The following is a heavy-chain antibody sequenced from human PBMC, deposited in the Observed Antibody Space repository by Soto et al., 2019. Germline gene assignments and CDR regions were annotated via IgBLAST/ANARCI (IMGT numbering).Heavy chain of an antibody. Sequence: GESLKIPCKGSGYSFTSYWISWVRQMPGKGLEWMGRIDPSDSYTNYSPSFQGHVTFSADTSISTAYLQWSSLKASDTAMYYCARRQGSSSWYGMDVWGQGTTVTVSS. CDR3: ARRQGSSSWYGMDV. D-gene: IGHD6-13*01. V-gene: IGHV5-10-1*01. CDR2: IDPSDSYT. J-gene: IGHJ6*02. CDR1: GYSFTSYW.